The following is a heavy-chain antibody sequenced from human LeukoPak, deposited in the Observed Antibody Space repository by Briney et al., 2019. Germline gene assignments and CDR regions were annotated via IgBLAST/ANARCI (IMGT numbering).Heavy chain of an antibody. Sequence: GGSLRLSCAASGFTFSSYWMHWVRQAPGKGLMWVSRIDSDGSETSYADSVKGRFTISRDNAKNTLYLQMNSLRVEDTAVHYCARVDVWGSFRSHYWGQGTLVTVSS. CDR3: ARVDVWGSFRSHY. V-gene: IGHV3-74*01. J-gene: IGHJ4*02. CDR1: GFTFSSYW. D-gene: IGHD3-16*02. CDR2: IDSDGSET.